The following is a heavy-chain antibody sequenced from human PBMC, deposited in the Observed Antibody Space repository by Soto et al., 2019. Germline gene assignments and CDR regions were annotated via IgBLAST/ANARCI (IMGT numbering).Heavy chain of an antibody. CDR3: ARGSITIFGVVTGYGMDV. CDR2: ISSSSTI. D-gene: IGHD3-3*01. J-gene: IGHJ6*02. CDR1: GFTFSSYS. V-gene: IGHV3-48*02. Sequence: PGGSLRLSCAASGFTFSSYSMNWVRQAPGKGLEWVSYISSSSTIYYADSVKGRFTISRDNAKNPLYLQMNSLRDEDTAVYYCARGSITIFGVVTGYGMDVWGQGTTVTVSS.